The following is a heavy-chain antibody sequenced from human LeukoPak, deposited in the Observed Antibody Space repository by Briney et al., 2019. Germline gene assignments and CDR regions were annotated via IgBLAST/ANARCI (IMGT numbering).Heavy chain of an antibody. CDR1: GFTYSSYG. Sequence: SGGSLRLSCAASGFTYSSYGMHWVRQAPGRGLEWVAVISYDGSNEYYADSVRGRFTISRDNSKNTLHLQMNSLRTEDTAVYYCARKQPGGIAAPGDYWGQGTLVTVSS. CDR3: ARKQPGGIAAPGDY. CDR2: ISYDGSNE. J-gene: IGHJ4*02. D-gene: IGHD6-13*01. V-gene: IGHV3-30*03.